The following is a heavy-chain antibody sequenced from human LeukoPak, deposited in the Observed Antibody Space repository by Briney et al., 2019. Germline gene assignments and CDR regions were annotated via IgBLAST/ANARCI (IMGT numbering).Heavy chain of an antibody. D-gene: IGHD2-15*01. CDR1: GGSIYSYY. CDR3: VRREGYSSSPLGS. Sequence: SETLSLTCTVYGGSIYSYYWTWIRQPPGKGLVWFGYIHSSGSIYYNPFVRSRVTMSLDTSKNQFSFNLTSVTAADTAVYYCVRREGYSSSPLGSWGQGTLVTVSS. CDR2: IHSSGSI. V-gene: IGHV4-59*08. J-gene: IGHJ5*02.